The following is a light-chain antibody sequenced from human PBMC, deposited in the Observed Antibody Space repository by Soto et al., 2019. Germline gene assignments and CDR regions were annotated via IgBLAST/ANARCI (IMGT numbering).Light chain of an antibody. CDR3: QQAHSFPLT. CDR1: QGISSW. J-gene: IGKJ4*01. CDR2: AAS. Sequence: DLQMTQSPSSVSASVGDRVTITCRASQGISSWLAWYQQKPGTAPNLLISAASSLQSGVPSRFSSSGSGTDFTLIISTMQPEDFATYDCQQAHSFPLTFSRGTKVEI. V-gene: IGKV1-12*01.